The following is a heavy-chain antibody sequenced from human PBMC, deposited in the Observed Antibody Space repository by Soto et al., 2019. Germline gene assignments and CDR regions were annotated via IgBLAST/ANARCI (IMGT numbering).Heavy chain of an antibody. V-gene: IGHV4-34*01. J-gene: IGHJ4*02. D-gene: IGHD7-27*01. CDR3: ARSNWYSEY. CDR2: INHTGST. CDR1: GGSFSGYY. Sequence: ETLSLTCAVYGGSFSGYYWSWIRQPPGKGLEWIGEINHTGSTNYNPSLKSRVTISVDTSKNQFSLNLTSLTAADTAIYYCARSNWYSEYWGQGTLVTVSS.